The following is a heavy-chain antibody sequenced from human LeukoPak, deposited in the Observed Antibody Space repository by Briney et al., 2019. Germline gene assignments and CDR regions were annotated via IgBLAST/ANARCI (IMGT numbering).Heavy chain of an antibody. J-gene: IGHJ4*02. CDR2: ISGSGGST. CDR3: AKDRFFRITAMGD. CDR1: GLTFSTPA. V-gene: IGHV3-23*01. Sequence: GGSLSSSCAAFGLTFSTPAMSWVRQAPGKGLEWVSAISGSGGSTYYADSVKGRFTISRDNSKNTLYLQMNSLRAEDTAVYYCAKDRFFRITAMGDWGQGTLVTVSS. D-gene: IGHD5-18*01.